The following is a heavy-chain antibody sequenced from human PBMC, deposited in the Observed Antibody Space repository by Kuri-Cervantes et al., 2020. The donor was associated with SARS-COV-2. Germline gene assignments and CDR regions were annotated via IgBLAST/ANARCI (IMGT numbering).Heavy chain of an antibody. J-gene: IGHJ6*02. Sequence: ESLKISCSVSGGSISSYYWGWIRQPPGKGLEWIGEINHSGSTNYNPSLKSRVTISVDTSKNQFSLKLSSVTAADTAVYYCARGLYIVVVPAAMWERGEYYYGMDVWGQGTTVTVSS. CDR2: INHSGST. CDR3: ARGLYIVVVPAAMWERGEYYYGMDV. V-gene: IGHV4-34*01. D-gene: IGHD2-2*01. CDR1: GGSISSYY.